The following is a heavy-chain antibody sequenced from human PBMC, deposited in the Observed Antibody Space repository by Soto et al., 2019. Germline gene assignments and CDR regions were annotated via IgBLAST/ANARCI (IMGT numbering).Heavy chain of an antibody. CDR2: IYYSGST. CDR1: GGSISSYY. D-gene: IGHD1-26*01. V-gene: IGHV4-59*01. Sequence: ASETLSLTCTVSGGSISSYYWSWIRQPPGKGLEWIGYIYYSGSTNYNPSLKSRVTISVDTSKNQFSLNLSSVTAADTAVYYCAKGPLPSRIDPRGTGTLVTISA. CDR3: AKGPLPSRIDP. J-gene: IGHJ5*02.